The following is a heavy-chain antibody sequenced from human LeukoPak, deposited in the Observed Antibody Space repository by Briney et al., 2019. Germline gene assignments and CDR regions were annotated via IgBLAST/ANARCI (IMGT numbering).Heavy chain of an antibody. CDR2: IIPIFGTA. Sequence: GSSVKFSCKASGGTFSSYAISWVRQAPGQGLEWMGRIIPIFGTANYAQKFQGRVTITTDESTSTAYMELSSLRSEDTAVYYCAREYSNWGANYYYYYMDVWGKGTTVTVSS. CDR1: GGTFSSYA. V-gene: IGHV1-69*05. CDR3: AREYSNWGANYYYYYMDV. D-gene: IGHD7-27*01. J-gene: IGHJ6*03.